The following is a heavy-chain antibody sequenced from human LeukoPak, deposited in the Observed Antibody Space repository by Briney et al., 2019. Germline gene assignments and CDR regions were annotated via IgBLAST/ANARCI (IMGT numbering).Heavy chain of an antibody. D-gene: IGHD6-13*01. CDR3: AKGTSWQQAFDY. CDR1: GFTFSSYA. CDR2: ISGSGGST. V-gene: IGHV3-23*01. Sequence: GGSLRLSCAASGFTFSSYAMSWVRQAPGKGLEWVSAISGSGGSTYHADSVKGRFTISRDNSKNTLYLQMNSLRAEDTAVYYCAKGTSWQQAFDYWGQGILVTVSS. J-gene: IGHJ4*02.